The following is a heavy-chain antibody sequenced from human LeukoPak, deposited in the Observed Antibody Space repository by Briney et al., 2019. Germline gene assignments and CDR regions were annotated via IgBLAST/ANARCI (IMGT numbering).Heavy chain of an antibody. J-gene: IGHJ6*02. CDR2: ISSSSSYI. V-gene: IGHV3-21*01. CDR1: GFTFSSYS. CDR3: ARDGAGFIAAAGPLIYYYYGMDV. Sequence: GGSLRLSCAASGFTFSSYSMNWVSQAPGKGLEWVSSISSSSSYIYYADSVKGRFTISRDNAKNSLYLQMNSLRAEDTAVYYCARDGAGFIAAAGPLIYYYYGMDVWGQGTTVTVSS. D-gene: IGHD6-13*01.